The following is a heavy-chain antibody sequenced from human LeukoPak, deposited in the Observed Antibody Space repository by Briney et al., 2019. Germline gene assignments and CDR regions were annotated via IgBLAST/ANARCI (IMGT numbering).Heavy chain of an antibody. CDR1: GGSISSYY. V-gene: IGHV4-4*07. Sequence: SETLSLTCTVSGGSISSYYWSWIRQPAEKGLEWIGRIYATGGTNYNSSLKSRVTISVDKSKNQFSLKVSSVTAADTAVYYCASSRSSSGWSLIDYWGQGALVTVSS. D-gene: IGHD6-19*01. J-gene: IGHJ4*02. CDR3: ASSRSSSGWSLIDY. CDR2: IYATGGT.